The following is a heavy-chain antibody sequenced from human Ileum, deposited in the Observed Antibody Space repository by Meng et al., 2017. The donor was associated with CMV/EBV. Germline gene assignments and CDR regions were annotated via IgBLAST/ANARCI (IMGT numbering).Heavy chain of an antibody. V-gene: IGHV4-39*07. CDR2: IYYNGNT. CDR1: RGSINSNNFC. CDR3: ARDITGSHFDH. D-gene: IGHD1-20*01. Sequence: GPGPATLSRPLLPTGLRSRGSINSNNFCWAWLRQPPGKGLEWIGSIYYNGNTPYNPSLKSRVTISLDTSKNQFSLRLSSVTAADTAVYYCARDITGSHFDHWGQGVLVTVSS. J-gene: IGHJ4*02.